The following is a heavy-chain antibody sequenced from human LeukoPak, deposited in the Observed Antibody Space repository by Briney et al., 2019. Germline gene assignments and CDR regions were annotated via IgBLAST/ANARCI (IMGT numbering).Heavy chain of an antibody. CDR2: ISWNRGSI. CDR3: AKDRTHSYDSSGYLDY. D-gene: IGHD3-22*01. Sequence: GRSLRLSCAASGFTFDDYAMHWVRQAPGKGLEWVSGISWNRGSIGYADSVKGRFTISRDNAKNSLYLQMNSLRAEDTALYYCAKDRTHSYDSSGYLDYWGQGTLVTVSS. V-gene: IGHV3-9*01. J-gene: IGHJ4*02. CDR1: GFTFDDYA.